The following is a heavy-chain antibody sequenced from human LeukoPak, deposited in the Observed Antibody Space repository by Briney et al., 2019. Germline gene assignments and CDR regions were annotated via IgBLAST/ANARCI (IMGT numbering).Heavy chain of an antibody. D-gene: IGHD3-10*01. CDR2: ISNSGST. V-gene: IGHV4-59*08. J-gene: IGHJ4*02. Sequence: SETLSLTCIVSGGSISSYFWSWIRQPPGKGLGWIGYISNSGSTYYNPSLKSRVTISVDTSKNQFSLKLNSVTATDTAVYYCARHYGPWGQGTLVTVSS. CDR3: ARHYGP. CDR1: GGSISSYF.